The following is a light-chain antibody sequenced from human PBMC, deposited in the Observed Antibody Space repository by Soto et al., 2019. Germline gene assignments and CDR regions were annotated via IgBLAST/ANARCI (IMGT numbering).Light chain of an antibody. CDR3: QHSYSNFPIT. V-gene: IGKV1-39*01. CDR1: QSISGY. CDR2: DAS. J-gene: IGKJ5*01. Sequence: DIQMTQSPSSVSASVGDRVTIICRASQSISGYLNWYQQKPGKAPNLLIFDASSLQSGVPSRFSGRGSGAEYTLTISSLQPEDFATYFCQHSYSNFPITFGQGTRLEI.